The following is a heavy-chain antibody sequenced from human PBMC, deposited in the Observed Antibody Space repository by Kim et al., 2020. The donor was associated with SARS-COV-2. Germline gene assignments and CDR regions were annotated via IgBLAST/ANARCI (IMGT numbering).Heavy chain of an antibody. J-gene: IGHJ3*02. Sequence: SETLSLTCTVSGGSISSYYWSWIRQSPEKGLEWIGYIYYSGSSNSNPSLKSRVTISVDTAKNQFSLKLSSVLAADTAIYYCTGTPSSSFCFDSWGQGTMVTVSS. D-gene: IGHD6-6*01. CDR1: GGSISSYY. V-gene: IGHV4-59*01. CDR2: IYYSGSS. CDR3: TGTPSSSFCFDS.